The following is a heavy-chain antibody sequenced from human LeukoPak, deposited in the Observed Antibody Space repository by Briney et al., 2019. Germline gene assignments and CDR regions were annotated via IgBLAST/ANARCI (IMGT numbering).Heavy chain of an antibody. CDR1: GGSFSGYY. CDR3: SGWYRYYYYMDV. CDR2: INHSGST. Sequence: SETLSLTCAVYGGSFSGYYWSWIRQPPGKGLEWIGEINHSGSTNYNPSLKSRVTISVDTSKNQFSLKLSSVTAADTAVYYCSGWYRYYYYMDVWGKGTTVTVSS. D-gene: IGHD6-19*01. J-gene: IGHJ6*03. V-gene: IGHV4-34*01.